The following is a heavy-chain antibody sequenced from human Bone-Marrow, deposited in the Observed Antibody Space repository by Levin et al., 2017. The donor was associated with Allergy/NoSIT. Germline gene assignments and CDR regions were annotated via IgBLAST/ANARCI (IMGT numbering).Heavy chain of an antibody. CDR1: GLTFDHYA. Sequence: SLKISCAASGLTFDHYAMNWVRQGPGKGLEWISGISGNSGSIGYAASVKGRFTVSRDNAKNSLYLQMDNLRPEDTAFYYCAKSPYGDYGAGGWYCALWGRGTLVTVSS. V-gene: IGHV3-9*01. CDR2: ISGNSGSI. CDR3: AKSPYGDYGAGGWYCAL. D-gene: IGHD4-17*01. J-gene: IGHJ2*01.